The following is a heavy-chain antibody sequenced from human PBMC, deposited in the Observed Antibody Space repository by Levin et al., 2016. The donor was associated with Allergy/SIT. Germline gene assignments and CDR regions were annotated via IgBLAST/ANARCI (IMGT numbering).Heavy chain of an antibody. D-gene: IGHD1-1*01. Sequence: DSVKGRFTISRDNAKNSLFLQMNSLRAEDTALYYCTRDRRTTTGIIDSWGQGTLVAVSS. CDR3: TRDRRTTTGIIDS. V-gene: IGHV3-21*03. J-gene: IGHJ4*02.